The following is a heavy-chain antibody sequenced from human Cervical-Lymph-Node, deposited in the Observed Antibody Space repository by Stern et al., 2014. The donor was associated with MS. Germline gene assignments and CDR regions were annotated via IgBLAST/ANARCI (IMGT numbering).Heavy chain of an antibody. CDR3: ARDSSAGTLTS. Sequence: QVQLVESGAGLVKPSETLSLTWAVSGGSISSSNWWTWVRQPPGKGLGWIGDIFHNESPKYNPSLKSRVTISVDKSNNQFSLKLTSVTAADTAVYYCARDSSAGTLTSWGQGTLVTVSS. CDR1: GGSISSSNW. CDR2: IFHNESP. V-gene: IGHV4-4*02. J-gene: IGHJ4*02. D-gene: IGHD6-19*01.